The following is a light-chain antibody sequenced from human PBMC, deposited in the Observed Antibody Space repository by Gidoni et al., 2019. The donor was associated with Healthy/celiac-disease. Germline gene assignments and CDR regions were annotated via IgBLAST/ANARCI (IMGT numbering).Light chain of an antibody. J-gene: IGKJ2*01. Sequence: ILLTLSPATLSLSPGDRATLSCRASQSVSSYLAWYQKQPGQAPRLLIYDASNRATGIPARFSGSGSGTDFTLTISSIEPEDFAVYYCQQRSNWPPEYTFGQGTKLEIK. V-gene: IGKV3-11*01. CDR3: QQRSNWPPEYT. CDR2: DAS. CDR1: QSVSSY.